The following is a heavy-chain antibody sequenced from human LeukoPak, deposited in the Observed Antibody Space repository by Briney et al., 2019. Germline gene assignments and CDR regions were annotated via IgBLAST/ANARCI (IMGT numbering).Heavy chain of an antibody. J-gene: IGHJ4*02. V-gene: IGHV3-21*01. CDR1: GFTFSSYS. D-gene: IGHD3-10*01. Sequence: GGSLRLSCAASGFTFSSYSMNWVRQAPGKGLEWVSSISSSSSYRYYADSVKGRFTISRDNAKNSLYLQMNSLRAEDTAVYYCAKDPYYYGSGSYGDYWGQGTLVTVSS. CDR2: ISSSSSYR. CDR3: AKDPYYYGSGSYGDY.